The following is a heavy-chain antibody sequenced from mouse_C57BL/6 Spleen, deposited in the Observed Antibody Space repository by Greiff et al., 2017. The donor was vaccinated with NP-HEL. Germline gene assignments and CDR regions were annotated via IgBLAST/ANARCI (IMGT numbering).Heavy chain of an antibody. Sequence: QVQLQQSGAELVRPGASVKLSCKASGYTFTDYYINWVKQRPGQGLEWIARIYPGSGNTYYNEKFKGKATLTAEKSSSTAYMQLSSLTSEDSAVYFCARERVTTVVGYAMDYWGQGTSVTVSS. D-gene: IGHD1-1*01. CDR3: ARERVTTVVGYAMDY. V-gene: IGHV1-76*01. J-gene: IGHJ4*01. CDR1: GYTFTDYY. CDR2: IYPGSGNT.